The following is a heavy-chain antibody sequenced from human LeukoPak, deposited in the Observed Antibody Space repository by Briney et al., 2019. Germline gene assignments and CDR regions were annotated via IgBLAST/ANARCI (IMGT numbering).Heavy chain of an antibody. CDR1: GYTFTSYY. J-gene: IGHJ6*02. CDR3: ARDYQGDYVRLVTHRKRYYYYGMDV. D-gene: IGHD4-17*01. V-gene: IGHV1-46*01. CDR2: INPSGGST. Sequence: ASVKVSCKASGYTFTSYYMHWVRQAPGQGLEWMGIINPSGGSTSYAQKFQGRVTMTRDTSTSTVYMELSSLRSEDTAVYYCARDYQGDYVRLVTHRKRYYYYGMDVWGQGTTVTVSS.